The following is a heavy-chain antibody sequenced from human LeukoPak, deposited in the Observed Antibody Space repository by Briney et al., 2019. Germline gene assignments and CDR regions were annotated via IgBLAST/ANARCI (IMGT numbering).Heavy chain of an antibody. CDR3: AREAKSIAARLFYYYGMDV. Sequence: SETLSLTCTVSGVSISSGGYYWSWIRQHPGKGLEWIGYIYYSGSTYYNPSLKSRVTISVDTSKNQFSLKLSSVTAADTAVYYCAREAKSIAARLFYYYGMDVWGQGTTVTVSS. D-gene: IGHD6-6*01. V-gene: IGHV4-31*03. J-gene: IGHJ6*02. CDR1: GVSISSGGYY. CDR2: IYYSGST.